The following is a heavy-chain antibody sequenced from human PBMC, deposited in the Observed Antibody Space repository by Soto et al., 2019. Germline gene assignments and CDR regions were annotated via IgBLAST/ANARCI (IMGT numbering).Heavy chain of an antibody. CDR3: ARDQCSGGSCYSFGY. Sequence: QVQLVESGGGVVQPGRSLRLSCAASGFTFSSYGMHWVRQAPGKGLEWVAVIWYDGSNKYYADSVKGRFTISRDNSKNTLYLQMNSLRAEDTAVYYCARDQCSGGSCYSFGYWGQGTLVTVSS. CDR2: IWYDGSNK. V-gene: IGHV3-33*01. D-gene: IGHD2-15*01. J-gene: IGHJ4*02. CDR1: GFTFSSYG.